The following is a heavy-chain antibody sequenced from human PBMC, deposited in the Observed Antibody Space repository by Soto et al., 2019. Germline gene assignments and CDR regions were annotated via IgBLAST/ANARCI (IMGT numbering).Heavy chain of an antibody. CDR3: AREEFEDGRGHFDY. V-gene: IGHV3-30-3*01. Sequence: QVQLVESGGGVAQPGGSLRLSCAASGFPFITPVWPGVGQAQGKGLEWMAIISYGGVNKYYADSVKGRFTISRDISESTLYLQMNSLRTEDTAVYYCAREEFEDGRGHFDYWGQGTLVSVSS. CDR2: ISYGGVNK. D-gene: IGHD3-22*01. CDR1: GFPFITPV. J-gene: IGHJ4*02.